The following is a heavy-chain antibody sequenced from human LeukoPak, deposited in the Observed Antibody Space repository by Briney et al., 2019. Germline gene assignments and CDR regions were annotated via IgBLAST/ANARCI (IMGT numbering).Heavy chain of an antibody. Sequence: GRSLRLSCAASGFTSSSYGMHWVRQAPGKGLEWVAVISYDGSNKYYADSVKGRFTISRDNSKNTLYLQMNSLRAEDTAVYYCAKDSGYSYAYWGQGTVVTVSS. CDR3: AKDSGYSYAY. CDR1: GFTSSSYG. V-gene: IGHV3-30*18. CDR2: ISYDGSNK. J-gene: IGHJ4*02. D-gene: IGHD5-18*01.